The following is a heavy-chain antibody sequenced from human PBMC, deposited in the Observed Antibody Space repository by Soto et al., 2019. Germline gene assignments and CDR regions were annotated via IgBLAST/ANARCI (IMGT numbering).Heavy chain of an antibody. J-gene: IGHJ5*02. CDR2: IMPIFGTP. CDR3: ARVHSSGIFYFVDP. V-gene: IGHV1-69*01. D-gene: IGHD3-10*01. Sequence: QVQLVQSGAEVKKPGSSVKVSCQASGGTFDSYVISWLRQAPGQGLEWMGGIMPIFGTPNYAQKFRGRVTISADESTSTAYLELSSLTSDDTAVYYCARVHSSGIFYFVDPWGQGTLVTVSS. CDR1: GGTFDSYV.